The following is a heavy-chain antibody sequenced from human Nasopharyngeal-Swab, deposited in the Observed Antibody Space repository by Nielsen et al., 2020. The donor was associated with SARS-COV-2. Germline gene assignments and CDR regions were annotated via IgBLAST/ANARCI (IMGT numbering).Heavy chain of an antibody. CDR2: IFPIFCTP. CDR3: ARASDGSENYYYFDY. CDR1: VCTFISYA. D-gene: IGHD3-10*01. J-gene: IGHJ4*02. Sequence: SSVPVSFQASVCTFISYAISWLRQAPGQGLEWMGGIFPIFCTPNYAQEFQGRVTISADESTRTAYMELSSLRSEDTAVYYCARASDGSENYYYFDYWGQGTLVTVSS. V-gene: IGHV1-69*13.